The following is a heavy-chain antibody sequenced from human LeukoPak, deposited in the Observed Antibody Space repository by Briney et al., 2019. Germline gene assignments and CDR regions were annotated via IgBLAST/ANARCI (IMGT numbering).Heavy chain of an antibody. CDR3: ARGPRRCSGGSCYSWFDP. V-gene: IGHV1-8*03. D-gene: IGHD2-15*01. Sequence: ASVKVSCKASGYTFTSYDINWVRQATGQGLEWMGWMNPNSGNTGYAQKFQGRVTITRDTSASTAYMELSSLRSEDMAVYYCARGPRRCSGGSCYSWFDPWGQGTLVTVSS. J-gene: IGHJ5*02. CDR1: GYTFTSYD. CDR2: MNPNSGNT.